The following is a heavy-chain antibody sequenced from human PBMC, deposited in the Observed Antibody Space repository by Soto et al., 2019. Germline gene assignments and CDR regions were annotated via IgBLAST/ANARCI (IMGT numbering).Heavy chain of an antibody. Sequence: SVKVSCKASGGTFSSYAISWVRQAPGQGLEWMGGIIPIFGTANYAQKFQGRVTITADESTSTAYMELSSLRSEDTAVYYCARGRDDYGGNGDAFDIWGQGTMVTVSS. J-gene: IGHJ3*02. CDR2: IIPIFGTA. V-gene: IGHV1-69*13. CDR3: ARGRDDYGGNGDAFDI. D-gene: IGHD4-17*01. CDR1: GGTFSSYA.